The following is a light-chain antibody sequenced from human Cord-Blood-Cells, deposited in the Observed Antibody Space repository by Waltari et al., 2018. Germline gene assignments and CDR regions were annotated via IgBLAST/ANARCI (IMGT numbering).Light chain of an antibody. Sequence: QSALTQPPYASGSPGQSVTISCTGTSSDVGGYNYVSWYQQHPGKAPKPMIYEVSKRPSGVPDRFSGSKSGNTASLTVSGLQAEDEADYYCSSYAGSNNWVFGGGTKLTVL. CDR3: SSYAGSNNWV. J-gene: IGLJ3*02. CDR1: SSDVGGYNY. V-gene: IGLV2-8*01. CDR2: EVS.